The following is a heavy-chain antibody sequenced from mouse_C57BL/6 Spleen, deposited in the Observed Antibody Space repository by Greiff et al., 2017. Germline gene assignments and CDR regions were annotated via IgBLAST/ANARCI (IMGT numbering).Heavy chain of an antibody. Sequence: QVQLQQSGPELVKPGASVKISCKASGYAFSSSWMNWVKQRPGKGLEWIGRIYPGDGDTNYNGKFKGKATLTADKSSSTAYMHLSSLTSEDSAVYFVARAGYGSSYRYFDYWGQGTTLTVSS. CDR3: ARAGYGSSYRYFDY. D-gene: IGHD1-1*01. CDR2: IYPGDGDT. V-gene: IGHV1-82*01. CDR1: GYAFSSSW. J-gene: IGHJ2*01.